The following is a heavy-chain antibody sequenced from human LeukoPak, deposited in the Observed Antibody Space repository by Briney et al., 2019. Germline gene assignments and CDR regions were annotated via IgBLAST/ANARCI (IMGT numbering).Heavy chain of an antibody. D-gene: IGHD3-22*01. CDR2: ITSSNSYI. Sequence: GGSLRRYCAASGFTFSSYTMNWVRQAPGKGLEWVSSITSSNSYIYYTDSAKGGFTISRDNAKNSLFLQMNSLRAEDTAVYYCAKVLSGTMTFDHWGQGTLVAVSS. V-gene: IGHV3-21*01. CDR3: AKVLSGTMTFDH. CDR1: GFTFSSYT. J-gene: IGHJ4*02.